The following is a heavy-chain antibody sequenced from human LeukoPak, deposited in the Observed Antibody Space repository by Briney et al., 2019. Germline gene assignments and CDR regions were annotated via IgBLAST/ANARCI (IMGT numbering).Heavy chain of an antibody. CDR3: AKPYSSGWYSDFDY. D-gene: IGHD6-19*01. CDR2: ISGSGGST. J-gene: IGHJ4*02. V-gene: IGHV3-23*01. Sequence: GGSLRLSCAASGFTFSSYAMSWVRQAPGKGLEWVSAISGSGGSTYYADSVKGRFTISRDNSKNTLYPQMNSLRAEDTAVYYCAKPYSSGWYSDFDYWGQGTLVTVSS. CDR1: GFTFSSYA.